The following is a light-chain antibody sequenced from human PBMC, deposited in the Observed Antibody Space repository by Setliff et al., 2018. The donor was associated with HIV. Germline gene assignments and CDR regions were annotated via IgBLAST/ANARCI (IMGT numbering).Light chain of an antibody. Sequence: QSALTQPASVSGSPGQSITISCTATTSDVGGYDYVSWYQHHPGKAPKLMIYEVSNRPSGVSNRFSGSKSGNTASLTISGLQAEDEADYFCSSYTSSSTYVFRAGTKVTV. CDR3: SSYTSSSTYV. V-gene: IGLV2-14*01. CDR1: TSDVGGYDY. J-gene: IGLJ1*01. CDR2: EVS.